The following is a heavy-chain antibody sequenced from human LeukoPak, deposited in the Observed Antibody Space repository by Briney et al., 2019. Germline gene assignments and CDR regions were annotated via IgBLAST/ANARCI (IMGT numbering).Heavy chain of an antibody. D-gene: IGHD2-15*01. Sequence: GPRRLSSAASGFTFSSYSMNWVRQPPGKGLEWFSSISIRSSYKNYADSVNGRFTISRDNAKNSLYLQMNSLRAEDTAVYYCARVQGSWVSRDSGNWGQGTLVTASS. J-gene: IGHJ4*02. CDR3: ARVQGSWVSRDSGN. CDR1: GFTFSSYS. V-gene: IGHV3-21*01. CDR2: ISIRSSYK.